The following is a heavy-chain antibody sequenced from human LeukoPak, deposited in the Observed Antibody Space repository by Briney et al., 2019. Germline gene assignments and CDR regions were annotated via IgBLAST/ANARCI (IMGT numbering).Heavy chain of an antibody. V-gene: IGHV4-39*07. J-gene: IGHJ5*02. CDR2: IYYSGST. Sequence: SETLSLTCTVSGGSISSSSYYWGWIRQPPGKGLEWIGSIYYSGSTYYNPSLKSRVTISVDTSKNQFSLKLSSVTAADTAVYYCARGDSSSWNNWLDPWGQGTLVTVSS. D-gene: IGHD6-13*01. CDR3: ARGDSSSWNNWLDP. CDR1: GGSISSSSYY.